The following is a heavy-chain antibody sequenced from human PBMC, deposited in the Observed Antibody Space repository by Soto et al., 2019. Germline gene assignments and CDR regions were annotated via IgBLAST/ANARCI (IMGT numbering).Heavy chain of an antibody. CDR2: IIPIFGTA. CDR1: GGTFSSYA. V-gene: IGHV1-69*13. D-gene: IGHD6-13*01. CDR3: ARVRSAGQQLAIQRYFDY. J-gene: IGHJ4*02. Sequence: ASVQGSCKASGGTFSSYASSWVRQAPGQGLEWMGGIIPIFGTANYAQKFQGRVTITADESTSTAYMELSSLRSEDTAVYYCARVRSAGQQLAIQRYFDYWGQGTLVTVSS.